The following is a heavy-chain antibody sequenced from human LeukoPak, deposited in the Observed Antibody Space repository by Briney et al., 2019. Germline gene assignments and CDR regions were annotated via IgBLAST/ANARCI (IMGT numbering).Heavy chain of an antibody. CDR3: ARESGYTSGWYVGYFDY. J-gene: IGHJ4*02. D-gene: IGHD6-19*01. V-gene: IGHV3-74*01. CDR1: GFTFSSYE. CDR2: INSDGSST. Sequence: PGGSLRLSCAASGFTFSSYEMNWVRQAPGKGLVWVSRINSDGSSTGYADSVKGRFTISRDNAKNTLYLQMNSLRVEDTAVYYSARESGYTSGWYVGYFDYWGQGTQVTVSS.